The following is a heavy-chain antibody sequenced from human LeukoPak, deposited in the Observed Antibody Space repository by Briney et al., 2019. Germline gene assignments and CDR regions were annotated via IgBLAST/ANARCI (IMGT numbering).Heavy chain of an antibody. D-gene: IGHD2-2*01. CDR1: GFTFSIYA. V-gene: IGHV3-23*01. CDR2: ISGSGGDT. CDR3: AREDIVVAPAAMMDY. J-gene: IGHJ4*02. Sequence: GGSLRLSCAASGFTFSIYAMSWVRQAPGKWLEWVSAISGSGGDTYYADSAKGRFTISRDMSKNTLYLQMNSLRVEDTAVYYCAREDIVVAPAAMMDYWGQGTLVTVSS.